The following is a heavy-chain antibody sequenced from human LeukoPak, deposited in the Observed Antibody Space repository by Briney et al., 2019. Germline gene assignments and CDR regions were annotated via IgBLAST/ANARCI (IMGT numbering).Heavy chain of an antibody. D-gene: IGHD2-2*01. CDR2: IYTRGST. J-gene: IGHJ3*02. CDR3: AKLGYFSSTSCYSVAFVI. CDR1: GGSISSYY. V-gene: IGHV4-4*08. Sequence: SETLSLTCTVSGGSISSYYWSWIRQPPGKGLEWSGYIYTRGSTTYTPPPKSRVTPSLDTSKNHFSRQLRSPAPADTAVYYRAKLGYFSSTSCYSVAFVIWGQKTMVTVSS.